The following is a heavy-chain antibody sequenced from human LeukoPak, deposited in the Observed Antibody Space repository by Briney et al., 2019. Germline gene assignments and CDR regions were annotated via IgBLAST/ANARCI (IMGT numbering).Heavy chain of an antibody. J-gene: IGHJ4*01. Sequence: GGSLRLSCAASGLTVSSHYMSWVRQAPGKGLEWVSIIYAGGSTYYADSVKGRFTISRDSSNNTLFLQMSNLRADDSGLYYCATDIRSSPLGFWGHGTLVTVSS. CDR1: GLTVSSHY. CDR2: IYAGGST. CDR3: ATDIRSSPLGF. V-gene: IGHV3-66*01. D-gene: IGHD3-9*01.